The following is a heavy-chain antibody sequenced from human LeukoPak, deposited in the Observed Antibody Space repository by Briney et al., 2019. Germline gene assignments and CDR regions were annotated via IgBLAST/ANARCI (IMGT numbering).Heavy chain of an antibody. Sequence: PGGSLRLSCVASGFIVSNNYMSWVRQAPGKGLEWVSVLYNTGSTYYADSVKGRFTISRDNSKNTLYLQMYSLRAEDTAVCYCASPKGLFDYFDYWGQGILVTVYS. CDR1: GFIVSNNY. CDR3: ASPKGLFDYFDY. J-gene: IGHJ4*02. D-gene: IGHD3-22*01. CDR2: LYNTGST. V-gene: IGHV3-53*01.